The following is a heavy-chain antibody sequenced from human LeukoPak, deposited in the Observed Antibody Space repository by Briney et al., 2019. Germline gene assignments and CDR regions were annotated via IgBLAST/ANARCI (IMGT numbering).Heavy chain of an antibody. D-gene: IGHD3-3*01. V-gene: IGHV4-30-2*01. CDR3: ARSTYYDFWSGYSEWYYYGMDV. Sequence: SETLSLTCAVSGGSISSGGYSWSWIRQPPGKGLEWIGYIYHSGSTYYNPSLKSRVTISVDRSKNQFSLKLSSVTAADTAVYYCARSTYYDFWSGYSEWYYYGMDVWGQGTTVTVSS. CDR1: GGSISSGGYS. CDR2: IYHSGST. J-gene: IGHJ6*02.